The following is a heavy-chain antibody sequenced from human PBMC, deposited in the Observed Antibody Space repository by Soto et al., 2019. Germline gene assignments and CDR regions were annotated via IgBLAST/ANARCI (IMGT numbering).Heavy chain of an antibody. J-gene: IGHJ6*02. D-gene: IGHD3-10*01. CDR2: INAGNGNT. CDR3: ARDPVLLWFGEMVSAFGMDV. V-gene: IGHV1-3*01. Sequence: ASVKVSCKASGYTFTSYAMHWVRQAPGQRLEWMGWINAGNGNTKYSQKFQGRVTITRDTSASTAYMELSSLRSEDTAVYYCARDPVLLWFGEMVSAFGMDVWGQGTTVTVSS. CDR1: GYTFTSYA.